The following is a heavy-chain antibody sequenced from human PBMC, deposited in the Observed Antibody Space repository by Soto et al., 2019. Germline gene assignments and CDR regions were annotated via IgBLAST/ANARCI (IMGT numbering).Heavy chain of an antibody. CDR1: GFTFSSYG. J-gene: IGHJ6*02. CDR2: IWYDGSNK. V-gene: IGHV3-33*01. Sequence: GGSLRLSCAASGFTFSSYGMHWVRQAPGKGLEWVAVIWYDGSNKYYADSVKGRFTISRDNSKNTLYLQMNSLRAEDTAVYYCASDTSKSYRDIVVVPAAPAWRVTGMDVWGQGTTVTVSS. CDR3: ASDTSKSYRDIVVVPAAPAWRVTGMDV. D-gene: IGHD2-2*01.